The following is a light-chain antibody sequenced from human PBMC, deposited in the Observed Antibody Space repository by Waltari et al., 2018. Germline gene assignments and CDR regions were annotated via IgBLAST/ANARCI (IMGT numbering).Light chain of an antibody. CDR3: CSYTNINTLMV. Sequence: QSALTQPASVSGSPGLSITISCTGTSSDVGSYNFVSWYQQHPGKAPKLVIYDVTKRPSGVSNRFSGSKSGHTASLTISGLQAGDEADYYCCSYTNINTLMVFGGGTHLTVL. CDR1: SSDVGSYNF. CDR2: DVT. J-gene: IGLJ3*02. V-gene: IGLV2-14*02.